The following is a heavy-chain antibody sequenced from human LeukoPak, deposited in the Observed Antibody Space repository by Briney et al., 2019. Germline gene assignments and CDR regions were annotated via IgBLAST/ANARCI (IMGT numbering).Heavy chain of an antibody. Sequence: GESLKISCKGSGYSFISYWIGWVRQMPGKGLEWMGIIYPDDSDTRYSPSFQGQVTISADKSISTAYLQWRSLKASDSAMYYCARHGCSSTSCYGWFDPWGQGTLVTVSS. D-gene: IGHD2-2*01. CDR1: GYSFISYW. CDR3: ARHGCSSTSCYGWFDP. J-gene: IGHJ5*02. V-gene: IGHV5-51*01. CDR2: IYPDDSDT.